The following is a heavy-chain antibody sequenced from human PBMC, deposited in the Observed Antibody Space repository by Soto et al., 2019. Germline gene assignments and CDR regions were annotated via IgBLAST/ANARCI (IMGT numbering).Heavy chain of an antibody. CDR1: GVTFSSET. CDR2: IIPLFGTA. CDR3: APESGDNPASPFDS. Sequence: QVQLVQSGAEVKKPGSSVKVSCKASGVTFSSETISWVRQAPGQGLERVGGIIPLFGTANYAQKFQGRVTITAAESASTLYIELSSLRSDDKAVYYCAPESGDNPASPFDSWGQGTLVTVSS. V-gene: IGHV1-69*01. D-gene: IGHD2-21*01. J-gene: IGHJ4*02.